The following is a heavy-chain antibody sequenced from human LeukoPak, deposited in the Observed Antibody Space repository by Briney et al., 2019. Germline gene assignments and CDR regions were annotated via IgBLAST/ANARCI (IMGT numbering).Heavy chain of an antibody. Sequence: ASVKVSRKASGYTFSSYGINWVRQAPGQGLEWVGWISAYSDNPNYAQKFQGRVTMTTDTSTSTAYMELRSLRSDDTAVYYCAREGWANLVGVEWLDPWGQGTLVTVSS. V-gene: IGHV1-18*01. J-gene: IGHJ5*02. D-gene: IGHD3-22*01. CDR3: AREGWANLVGVEWLDP. CDR2: ISAYSDNP. CDR1: GYTFSSYG.